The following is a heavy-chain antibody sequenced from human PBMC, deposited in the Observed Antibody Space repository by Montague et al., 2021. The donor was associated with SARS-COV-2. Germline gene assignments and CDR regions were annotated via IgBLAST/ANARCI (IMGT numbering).Heavy chain of an antibody. CDR3: ARDKAEYIVVVPAVPLAYGMDV. Sequence: SETLSLTCTVSGGSISSSSYYWGWIRQPPGKGLEWIESIYYSGSTYYNPSLKSRVTISVDTSKNQFSLKLSSVTAAGTAVYYCARDKAEYIVVVPAVPLAYGMDVWGQGTTVTVSS. J-gene: IGHJ6*02. V-gene: IGHV4-39*07. D-gene: IGHD2-2*01. CDR2: IYYSGST. CDR1: GGSISSSSYY.